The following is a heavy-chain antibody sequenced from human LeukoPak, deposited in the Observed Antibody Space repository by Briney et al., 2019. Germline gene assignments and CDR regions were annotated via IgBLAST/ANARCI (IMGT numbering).Heavy chain of an antibody. D-gene: IGHD3-3*01. CDR1: GFTFSSYA. J-gene: IGHJ4*02. CDR2: ISYDGSNK. CDR3: AKDQAGEWLFESLYYFDY. Sequence: PGGSLRLSCAASGFTFSSYAMHWVRQAPGKGLEWVAVISYDGSNKYYADSVKGRFTISRDNSKNTLYLQMNSLRAEDTAVYYCAKDQAGEWLFESLYYFDYWGQGTLVTVSS. V-gene: IGHV3-30-3*01.